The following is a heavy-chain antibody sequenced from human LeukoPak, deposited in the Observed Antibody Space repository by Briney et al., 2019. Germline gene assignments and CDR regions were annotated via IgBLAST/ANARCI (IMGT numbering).Heavy chain of an antibody. D-gene: IGHD3-9*01. Sequence: ASVKVSCKASGYTLTSYYMHWVRQAPGQGLEWMGIINPSGGSTSYAQKFQGRVTMTRDTSTSTVYMELSSLRSEDTAVYYCARDCPLLRYFDWLPTYYYYGMDIWGQGTTVTVSS. J-gene: IGHJ6*02. CDR1: GYTLTSYY. CDR2: INPSGGST. CDR3: ARDCPLLRYFDWLPTYYYYGMDI. V-gene: IGHV1-46*01.